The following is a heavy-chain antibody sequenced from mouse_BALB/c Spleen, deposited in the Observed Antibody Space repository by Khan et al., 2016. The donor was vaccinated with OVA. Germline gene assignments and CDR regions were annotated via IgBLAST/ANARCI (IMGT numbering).Heavy chain of an antibody. Sequence: QVQLQQPGPELVKPGASLKVSCKASGYTFTDYVIGWVKQRTSQGLEWIGDIFPGSGTPYYNEKFKDKATLTADKSSNTAYMQLSSLTSEDSAVSSCACGGYSVVAYWGQGPLVTVSA. V-gene: IGHV1-81*01. CDR3: ACGGYSVVAY. CDR2: IFPGSGTP. J-gene: IGHJ3*01. D-gene: IGHD1-1*02. CDR1: GYTFTDYV.